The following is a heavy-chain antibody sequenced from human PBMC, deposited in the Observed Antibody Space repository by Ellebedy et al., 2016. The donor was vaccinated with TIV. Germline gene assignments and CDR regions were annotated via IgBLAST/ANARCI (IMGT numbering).Heavy chain of an antibody. CDR1: GFTFNTYS. CDR3: AREEYYYDSSGLRQSSFDP. J-gene: IGHJ5*02. Sequence: GESLKISXAASGFTFNTYSMNWVRQAPGKGLEWVAFIRSSINSISYADSVKGRFTISRDDAENSLYLQMNSLRDEDTAVYYCAREEYYYDSSGLRQSSFDPWGQGTRVTVSS. D-gene: IGHD3-22*01. CDR2: IRSSINSI. V-gene: IGHV3-48*02.